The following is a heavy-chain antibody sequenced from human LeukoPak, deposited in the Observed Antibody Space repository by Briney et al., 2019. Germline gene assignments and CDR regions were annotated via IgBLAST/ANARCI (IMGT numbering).Heavy chain of an antibody. D-gene: IGHD3-3*01. Sequence: SETLSLTCTVSGASFSNDYWSWVRQAPGKGLEWIGYIYHNGRTNYSPSLKSRITMSIDTSQNQFSLKLTSVTAADTAVYYCARASEGIGYFDTWGRGSLVTVSS. CDR1: GASFSNDY. CDR2: IYHNGRT. CDR3: ARASEGIGYFDT. V-gene: IGHV4-59*01. J-gene: IGHJ4*02.